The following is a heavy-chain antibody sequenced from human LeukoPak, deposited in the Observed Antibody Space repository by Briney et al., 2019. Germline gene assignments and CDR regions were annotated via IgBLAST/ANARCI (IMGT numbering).Heavy chain of an antibody. CDR1: GDSISSHY. CDR2: ISSSGST. V-gene: IGHV4-59*11. Sequence: SETLSLTCFVSGDSISSHYWNWIRQPPGKGLEWIGYISSSGSTNYNPSLKSRVTVSIDTSKNQFSLNLSSVTAADTAVYYCARATLVGYFSYFYMDVWGKGTTVTFSS. D-gene: IGHD1-26*01. CDR3: ARATLVGYFSYFYMDV. J-gene: IGHJ6*03.